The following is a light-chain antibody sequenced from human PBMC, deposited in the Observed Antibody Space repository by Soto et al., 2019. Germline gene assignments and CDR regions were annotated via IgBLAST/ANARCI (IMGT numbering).Light chain of an antibody. V-gene: IGKV3-11*01. J-gene: IGKJ4*01. CDR2: DAS. Sequence: EIGSTQSASTLSLSPGERATLPCRASQSVSTYLAWYQQRPGQAPRLLIYDASYRATDIPPRFSGSGSGTDFTLTISSLQPEDFATYFCQHGYSTPLTFGGGTKVAIK. CDR1: QSVSTY. CDR3: QHGYSTPLT.